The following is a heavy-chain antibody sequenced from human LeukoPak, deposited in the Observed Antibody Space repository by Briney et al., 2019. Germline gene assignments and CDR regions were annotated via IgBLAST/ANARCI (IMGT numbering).Heavy chain of an antibody. D-gene: IGHD2-21*01. Sequence: PGGSLRLSCAASGFTFSNYVMSWVRQAPGKGLEWVSLVSSSGANTYYADSVKGRFTISRDNSKNTVYLQMNSLRAEDTAIYYCAKDIQGSYWGQGTLVTVSS. CDR3: AKDIQGSY. V-gene: IGHV3-23*01. J-gene: IGHJ4*02. CDR1: GFTFSNYV. CDR2: VSSSGANT.